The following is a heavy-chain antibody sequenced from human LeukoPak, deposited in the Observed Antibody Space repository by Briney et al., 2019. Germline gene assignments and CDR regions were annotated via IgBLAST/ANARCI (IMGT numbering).Heavy chain of an antibody. V-gene: IGHV4-4*02. D-gene: IGHD3-9*01. Sequence: ASGTLSLTCAVSGGSISSSNWWSWVRQPPGKGLEWIGEIYHSGSTNYNPSLKSRVTIFVDTSKNLFSLILTSVSASDTAIYYCARDHWLFSSKTWYYYGMDVWGQGTTVTVSS. CDR3: ARDHWLFSSKTWYYYGMDV. J-gene: IGHJ6*02. CDR1: GGSISSSNW. CDR2: IYHSGST.